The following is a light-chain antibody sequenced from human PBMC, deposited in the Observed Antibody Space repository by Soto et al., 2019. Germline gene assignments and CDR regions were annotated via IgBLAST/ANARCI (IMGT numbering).Light chain of an antibody. CDR1: QSVSRY. J-gene: IGKJ4*01. CDR2: DAS. V-gene: IGKV3-11*01. Sequence: EIVLTQSPATLSLSPGERATLSCRASQSVSRYLAWYQQKPGQAPRLLIYDASNRYTGIPARFSGSGSGTDFTITISSLEPEDFAVYYCQQRSNWPTFGGGTKVEIK. CDR3: QQRSNWPT.